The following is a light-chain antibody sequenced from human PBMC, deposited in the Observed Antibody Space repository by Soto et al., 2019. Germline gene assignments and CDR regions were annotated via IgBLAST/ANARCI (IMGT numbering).Light chain of an antibody. Sequence: QSVPTQPPSTSGTPGQRVTFSCSGGSSNIGSNTVNWYQHLPGTAPKLLIYSNNQRPSGVPDRFSGSKSGTSASLAVSGLQSEDEADYYCAAWDDTLNGYVFGTGTKVTVL. CDR2: SNN. V-gene: IGLV1-44*01. CDR3: AAWDDTLNGYV. CDR1: SSNIGSNT. J-gene: IGLJ1*01.